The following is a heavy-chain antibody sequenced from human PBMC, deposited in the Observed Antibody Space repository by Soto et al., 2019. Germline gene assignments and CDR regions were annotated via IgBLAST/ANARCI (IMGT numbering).Heavy chain of an antibody. J-gene: IGHJ6*02. CDR2: ISTNGGNT. V-gene: IGHV3-23*01. CDR1: GFTFSSYA. Sequence: QPGGSLRLSCAASGFTFSSYAMRWVRQAPGKGLEWVSSISTNGGNTYYADAVKGRFTISRVNSKNTLYLQMNSLRVEDTAVYYCTKGASDYYGLDVWGQGTTVTVSS. CDR3: TKGASDYYGLDV.